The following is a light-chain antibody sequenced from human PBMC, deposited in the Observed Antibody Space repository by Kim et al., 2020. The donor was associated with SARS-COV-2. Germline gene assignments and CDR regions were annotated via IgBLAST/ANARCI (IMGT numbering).Light chain of an antibody. Sequence: DIQMTQSPSTLSASVGDRVTITCRASQSFSSWLAWYQQKPGKVPKLLIYKTSILESGVPSRFSGSGSGTEFTLTISSLQPDDFATYYCQQYNKFPLTFGQGTRLEIK. CDR1: QSFSSW. V-gene: IGKV1-5*03. CDR2: KTS. CDR3: QQYNKFPLT. J-gene: IGKJ5*01.